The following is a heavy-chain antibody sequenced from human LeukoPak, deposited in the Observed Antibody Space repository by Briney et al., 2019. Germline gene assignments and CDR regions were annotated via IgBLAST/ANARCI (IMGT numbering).Heavy chain of an antibody. V-gene: IGHV1-8*01. CDR2: MNPNSGNT. J-gene: IGHJ5*02. Sequence: ASVKVSCKASGYTFTSYDINGVRQATGQGLEWMGWMNPNSGNTGYAQKFQGRVTMTRNTSISTAYMELSSLRSEDTAVYYCARVISQIRRTNWFDPWGQGTLVTVSS. CDR1: GYTFTSYD. CDR3: ARVISQIRRTNWFDP. D-gene: IGHD3-16*01.